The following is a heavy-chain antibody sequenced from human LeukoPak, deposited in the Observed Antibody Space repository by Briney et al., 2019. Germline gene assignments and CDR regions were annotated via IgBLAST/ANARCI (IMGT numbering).Heavy chain of an antibody. CDR1: GFTFDDYG. CDR3: AKDGEEDVAFDI. J-gene: IGHJ3*02. D-gene: IGHD3-10*01. Sequence: PGGSLRLSCAASGFTFDDYGMSWVRQAPGKGLEWVSGINRNGGSIGYADSVKGRFTISRDNAKNSLYLQMNSLRAEDTAVYYCAKDGEEDVAFDIWGQGTMVTVSS. V-gene: IGHV3-20*04. CDR2: INRNGGSI.